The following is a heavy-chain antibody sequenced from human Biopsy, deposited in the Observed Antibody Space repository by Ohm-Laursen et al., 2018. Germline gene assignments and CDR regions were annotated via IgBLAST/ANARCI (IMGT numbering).Heavy chain of an antibody. D-gene: IGHD3-10*01. Sequence: SETLSLTCTVSGGSIRSPDHRWNWVRRAPGKGLEWIGNIYYSWTTFYNPSLSRRVTVDLDTSSNQFSLKLKSVTSADTAVYFCARAYFYGLGTSNYFFDSWGQGALVTVSS. CDR3: ARAYFYGLGTSNYFFDS. J-gene: IGHJ4*02. V-gene: IGHV4-39*01. CDR2: IYYSWTT. CDR1: GGSIRSPDHR.